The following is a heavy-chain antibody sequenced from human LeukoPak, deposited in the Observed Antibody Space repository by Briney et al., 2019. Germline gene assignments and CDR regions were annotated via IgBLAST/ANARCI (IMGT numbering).Heavy chain of an antibody. J-gene: IGHJ3*02. D-gene: IGHD3-16*02. Sequence: PGGSLRLSCAVSGFTLTTYAMHWVRQAPGKGLEWVAMFSYDGSIRYYADSVQGRFTISRDTSQNTLDLQMDSLRPDDTAVYYCARGYRPYDDAFDIWGHGTLVTVSS. CDR2: FSYDGSIR. CDR1: GFTLTTYA. V-gene: IGHV3-30*01. CDR3: ARGYRPYDDAFDI.